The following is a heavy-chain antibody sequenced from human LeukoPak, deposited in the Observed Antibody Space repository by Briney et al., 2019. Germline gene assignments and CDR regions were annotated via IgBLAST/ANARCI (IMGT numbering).Heavy chain of an antibody. D-gene: IGHD3-22*01. Sequence: GGALTLSYAASGLIFSDHWVSWLHQAPAKGLEYVQALNPSGGNTYYANFVKGRFTISRDNSKNTLYLQMGSLRAEDTAVYYCARGRYYYDSSGYYYAYYFDYWGQGTLVTVSS. CDR2: LNPSGGNT. V-gene: IGHV3-64*01. J-gene: IGHJ4*02. CDR1: GLIFSDHW. CDR3: ARGRYYYDSSGYYYAYYFDY.